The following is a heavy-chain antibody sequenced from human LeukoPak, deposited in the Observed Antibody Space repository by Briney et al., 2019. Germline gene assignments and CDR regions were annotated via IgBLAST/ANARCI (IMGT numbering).Heavy chain of an antibody. CDR3: AREKYSPGAVDY. V-gene: IGHV4-39*01. D-gene: IGHD6-6*01. CDR1: GGSISSSSYY. Sequence: KPSETLSLTCSVSGGSISSSSYYWGWIRQPPGKGLEWIGSIYYSGSTYYNPSLKSRVTISVDTSKNQFSLKVGSVTAADTAVYYCAREKYSPGAVDYWGQGSLVTVSS. CDR2: IYYSGST. J-gene: IGHJ4*02.